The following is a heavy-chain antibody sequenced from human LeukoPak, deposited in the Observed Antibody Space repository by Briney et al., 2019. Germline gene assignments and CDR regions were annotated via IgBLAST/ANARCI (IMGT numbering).Heavy chain of an antibody. CDR2: IYYSGST. V-gene: IGHV4-59*01. CDR3: ARDSTSSYCGGDCYAFDI. CDR1: GGSISGYY. Sequence: PSETLSLTCTVSGGSISGYYRSWIRQSPGKGLEWIGYIYYSGSTNYNRSLKSRVTISVDTSKNQFSLKLSSVTAADTAVYYCARDSTSSYCGGDCYAFDIWGQGTMVTVSS. D-gene: IGHD2-21*02. J-gene: IGHJ3*02.